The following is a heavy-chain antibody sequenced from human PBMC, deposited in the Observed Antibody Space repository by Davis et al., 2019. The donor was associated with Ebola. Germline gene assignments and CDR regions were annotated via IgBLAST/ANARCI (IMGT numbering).Heavy chain of an antibody. Sequence: SETLSLTCAVSGDSISSRNWWSWVRQSPGKGLEWIGVIYHSGSTNYNPSLKSRVAISLDTSKNQFSLNLSSVTAADTAVYYCARHGIRLGELSLLYWGQGTLVTVSS. CDR3: ARHGIRLGELSLLY. D-gene: IGHD3-16*02. V-gene: IGHV4-4*02. CDR1: GDSISSRNW. J-gene: IGHJ4*02. CDR2: IYHSGST.